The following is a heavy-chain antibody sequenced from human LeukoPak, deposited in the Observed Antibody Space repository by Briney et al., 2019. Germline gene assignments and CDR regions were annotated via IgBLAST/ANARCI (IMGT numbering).Heavy chain of an antibody. CDR3: ARDRAVLLWFGELSSSWFDP. V-gene: IGHV1-18*01. CDR2: ISAYNGNT. Sequence: GASVKVSCKASGYTFTSYGISWVRQAPAQGLEWMGCISAYNGNTNYSQKLQGRVTMTTDTSTSTAYMELRSLRSDDTAVYYCARDRAVLLWFGELSSSWFDPWGQGTLVTVSS. D-gene: IGHD3-10*01. CDR1: GYTFTSYG. J-gene: IGHJ5*02.